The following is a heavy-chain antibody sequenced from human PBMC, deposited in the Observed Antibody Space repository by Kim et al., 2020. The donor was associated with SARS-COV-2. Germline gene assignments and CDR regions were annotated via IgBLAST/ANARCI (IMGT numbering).Heavy chain of an antibody. J-gene: IGHJ6*02. CDR3: ARRGEVYISSAPYYYGMDV. CDR2: IYSDGSST. Sequence: GGSLRLSCAASGFTFSRYWMHWVRQAPGKGLVWVSRIYSDGSSTSYADSVKGRFTISRDNTKNTLYLQMNSLRAEDTAVYYCARRGEVYISSAPYYYGMDVWGQGTTVTVSS. D-gene: IGHD1-20*01. V-gene: IGHV3-74*01. CDR1: GFTFSRYW.